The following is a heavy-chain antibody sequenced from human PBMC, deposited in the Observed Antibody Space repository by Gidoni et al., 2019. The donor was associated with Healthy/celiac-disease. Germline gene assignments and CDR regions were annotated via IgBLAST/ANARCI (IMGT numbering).Heavy chain of an antibody. CDR1: GSTFSSYA. D-gene: IGHD3-9*01. V-gene: IGHV3-30-3*01. Sequence: QVQLVESGGGVVQPGGSLLLSCAASGSTFSSYAMHWVRQAQGKGLEWMAVISYDGSNKYYADSVQGRLTISRDNSKNTLYLQMNSLRAEDTAVYYCAREVDVPFDWFHYYYYYYMDVWSKGTTVTVSS. CDR3: AREVDVPFDWFHYYYYYYMDV. CDR2: ISYDGSNK. J-gene: IGHJ6*03.